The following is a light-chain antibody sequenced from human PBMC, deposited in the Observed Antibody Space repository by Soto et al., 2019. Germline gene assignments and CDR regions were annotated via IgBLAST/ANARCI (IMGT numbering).Light chain of an antibody. CDR2: EVS. V-gene: IGLV2-14*01. CDR1: SSDVSAYNY. J-gene: IGLJ1*01. CDR3: SSYTSSSTLV. Sequence: QSVLTQPASVSGSPGQSITISCTGTSSDVSAYNYVSWYQQHPGKAPKLVIFEVSNRPSGVSTAFSGSKSGNTASLTISGLQAEDEADYYCSSYTSSSTLVFGTGTKLTVL.